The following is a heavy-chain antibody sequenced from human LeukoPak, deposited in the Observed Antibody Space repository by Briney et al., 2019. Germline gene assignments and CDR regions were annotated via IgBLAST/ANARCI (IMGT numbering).Heavy chain of an antibody. CDR2: ISAYNGNT. CDR1: GYTFTSYG. Sequence: AASVKVSCKASGYTFTSYGISWVRQAPGQGLEWMGWISAYNGNTNYAQKLQGRVTMTTDTSTSTAYMELRSLRSDDTAVYYCARGGGYCSSTSCYQEYMDVWGKGTTVTVSS. J-gene: IGHJ6*03. D-gene: IGHD2-2*01. CDR3: ARGGGYCSSTSCYQEYMDV. V-gene: IGHV1-18*01.